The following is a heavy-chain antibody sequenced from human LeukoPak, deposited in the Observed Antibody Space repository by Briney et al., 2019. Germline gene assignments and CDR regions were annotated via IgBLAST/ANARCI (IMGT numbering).Heavy chain of an antibody. V-gene: IGHV1-69*13. CDR3: ARNGGIQLAFDI. J-gene: IGHJ3*02. Sequence: SVKVSCKASGGTFSSYAISWVRQAPGQGLEWMGGIIPIFGTANYAQKFQGRVTVTADESTSTAYMELSSLRSEDTAVYYCARNGGIQLAFDIWGQGTMVTVSS. D-gene: IGHD5-18*01. CDR2: IIPIFGTA. CDR1: GGTFSSYA.